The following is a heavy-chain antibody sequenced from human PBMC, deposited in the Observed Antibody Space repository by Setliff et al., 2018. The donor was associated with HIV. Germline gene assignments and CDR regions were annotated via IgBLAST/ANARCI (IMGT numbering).Heavy chain of an antibody. CDR2: IYHSGST. D-gene: IGHD3-22*01. CDR3: ARIYDSSGYYRAPIGWFDP. V-gene: IGHV4-38-2*01. Sequence: PSETLSLTCAVSGYSISSGYYWGWIRQPPGKGLEWIGSIYHSGSTYYNPSLKSRVTISVDTSKNQFSLKLSSVTAADTAVYYCARIYDSSGYYRAPIGWFDPWGQGTLVT. J-gene: IGHJ5*02. CDR1: GYSISSGYY.